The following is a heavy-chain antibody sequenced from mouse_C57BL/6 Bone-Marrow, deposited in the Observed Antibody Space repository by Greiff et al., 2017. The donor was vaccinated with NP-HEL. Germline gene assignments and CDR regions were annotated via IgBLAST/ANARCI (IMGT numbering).Heavy chain of an antibody. CDR2: IYPRDGST. CDR3: ARKGTYYSNYPWFAY. CDR1: GYTFTDHT. V-gene: IGHV1-78*01. J-gene: IGHJ3*01. D-gene: IGHD2-5*01. Sequence: VQLQQSDAELVKPGASVKISCKVSGYTFTDHTIHWMKQRPEQGLEWIGYIYPRDGSTKYNEKFKGKATLTADKSSSTAYMQLNSLTSEDSAVYFCARKGTYYSNYPWFAYWGQGTLVTVSA.